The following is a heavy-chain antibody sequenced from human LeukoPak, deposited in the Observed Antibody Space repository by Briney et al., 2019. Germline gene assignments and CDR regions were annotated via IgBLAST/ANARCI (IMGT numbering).Heavy chain of an antibody. D-gene: IGHD1-26*01. CDR1: GFTFSNHW. V-gene: IGHV3-74*01. Sequence: GGSLRLSCAASGFTFSNHWMYWVRQSPGKGLVCISYINGDGSNINYADSVKGRFTISRDNSANTLYLQMNSLRAEDTALYYCAKHSGSYFIYHVDSWGQGTLVTVSS. J-gene: IGHJ4*02. CDR3: AKHSGSYFIYHVDS. CDR2: INGDGSNI.